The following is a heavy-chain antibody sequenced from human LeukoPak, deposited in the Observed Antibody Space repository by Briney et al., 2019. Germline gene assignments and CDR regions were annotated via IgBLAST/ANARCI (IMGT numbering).Heavy chain of an antibody. Sequence: ASVKVSCKASGYTFTGYYMHWVRQAPGQGLDWMGWINPNSGGTNYAQKFQGRVAMTRDTSISTAYMELSRLRSDDTAVYYCASSRGFLGWFDPWGQGTLVTVSS. V-gene: IGHV1-2*02. J-gene: IGHJ5*02. CDR2: INPNSGGT. CDR1: GYTFTGYY. CDR3: ASSRGFLGWFDP. D-gene: IGHD3-10*01.